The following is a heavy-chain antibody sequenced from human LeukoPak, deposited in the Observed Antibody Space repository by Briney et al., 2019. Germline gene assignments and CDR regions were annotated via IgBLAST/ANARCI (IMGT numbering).Heavy chain of an antibody. V-gene: IGHV5-51*01. CDR1: GYSFTSYW. J-gene: IGHJ4*02. CDR3: ARLKQQEQWLPWLDY. CDR2: IYPGDSDT. D-gene: IGHD6-19*01. Sequence: GESLKISCKGSGYSFTSYWIGWVRQMPGKGLEWMGIIYPGDSDTRYSPSFQGQVTISADKSISTAYPQWSSLKASDTAMYYCARLKQQEQWLPWLDYWGQGTLVTVSS.